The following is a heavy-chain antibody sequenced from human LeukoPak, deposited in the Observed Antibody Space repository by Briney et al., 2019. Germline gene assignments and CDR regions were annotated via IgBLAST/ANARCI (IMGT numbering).Heavy chain of an antibody. CDR2: ISPRGTST. Sequence: PGRSLRLSCAASGFTFSSYAMHWVRQAPGKGLEWLSLISPRGTSTYYADSVKGRFTISRDNFKDMLFLQMNSLRAEDTAVYYCAKSRAIDHWGQGTLVIVSS. J-gene: IGHJ4*02. D-gene: IGHD2-21*01. V-gene: IGHV3-23*01. CDR1: GFTFSSYA. CDR3: AKSRAIDH.